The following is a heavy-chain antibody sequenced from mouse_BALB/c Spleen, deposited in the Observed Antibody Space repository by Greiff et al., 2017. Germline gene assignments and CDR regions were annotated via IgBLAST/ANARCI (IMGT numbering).Heavy chain of an antibody. Sequence: EVQLQQSGAELVKPGASVKLSCTASGFNIKDTYMHWVKQRPEQGLEWIGRIDPANGNTKYDPKFQGKATITADTSSNTAYLQLSSLTSEDTAVYYCVSGYYGSSYAMDYWGQGTSVTVSS. CDR1: GFNIKDTY. D-gene: IGHD1-1*01. J-gene: IGHJ4*01. CDR2: IDPANGNT. V-gene: IGHV14-3*02. CDR3: VSGYYGSSYAMDY.